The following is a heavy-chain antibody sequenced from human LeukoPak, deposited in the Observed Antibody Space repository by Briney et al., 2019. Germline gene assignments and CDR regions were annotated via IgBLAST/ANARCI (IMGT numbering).Heavy chain of an antibody. CDR2: ISSSSSYT. J-gene: IGHJ5*02. CDR3: ARGRPNYGDYVFHWFDP. D-gene: IGHD4-17*01. Sequence: GGSLRLSCAASGFTFSDYYMSWIRQAPGKGLEWVSYISSSSSYTNYADSVKGRFTISRDNAKNSLYLQMNSLRAEDTAVYYCARGRPNYGDYVFHWFDPWGQGTLVTVSS. V-gene: IGHV3-11*05. CDR1: GFTFSDYY.